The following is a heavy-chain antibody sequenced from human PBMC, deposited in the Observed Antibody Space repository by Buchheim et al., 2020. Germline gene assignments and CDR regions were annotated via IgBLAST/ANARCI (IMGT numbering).Heavy chain of an antibody. Sequence: QVQLQQWGAGLLKPSETLSLTCAVYGGSFSGYYWSWIRQPPGKGLEWIGEINHSGSTNYNPSLKSRVTISVDTSKNQFSLKLSSVTVADTAVYYCANSRSRSGKFDYWGQGTL. CDR1: GGSFSGYY. V-gene: IGHV4-34*01. CDR3: ANSRSRSGKFDY. J-gene: IGHJ4*02. D-gene: IGHD6-13*01. CDR2: INHSGST.